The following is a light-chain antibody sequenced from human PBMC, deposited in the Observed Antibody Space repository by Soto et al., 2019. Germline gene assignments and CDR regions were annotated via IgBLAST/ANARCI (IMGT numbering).Light chain of an antibody. V-gene: IGKV1-33*01. J-gene: IGKJ1*01. Sequence: DIQMTQSPSSLSASVGDRVTITCQASQDISNYLNWYQQKPGKAPKLLIYDASNLETGVPSRFSGSGSGTDFTFTISSLQPEDVAVYYCHQYYTNSWSFGQGTKVDI. CDR3: HQYYTNSWS. CDR2: DAS. CDR1: QDISNY.